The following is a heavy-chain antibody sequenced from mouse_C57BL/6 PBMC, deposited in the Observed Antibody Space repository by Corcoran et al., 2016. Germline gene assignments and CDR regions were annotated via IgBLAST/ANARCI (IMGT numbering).Heavy chain of an antibody. CDR2: INPNNGGT. J-gene: IGHJ4*01. Sequence: EVQLQQSGPELVKPGASVKMSCKASGYTFTDYNMHWVKQSHGKSLEWIGYINPNNGGTSYNQKFKGKATLTVNKSSSTAYMELRSLTSEESAVYYCARRGDYYYGSSRLAMDYWCQGTSVTVSS. V-gene: IGHV1-22*01. D-gene: IGHD1-1*01. CDR1: GYTFTDYN. CDR3: ARRGDYYYGSSRLAMDY.